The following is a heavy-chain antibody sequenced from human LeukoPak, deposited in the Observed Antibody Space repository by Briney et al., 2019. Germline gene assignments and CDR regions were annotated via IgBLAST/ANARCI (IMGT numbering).Heavy chain of an antibody. CDR3: ARVGMTTVTRDAFDI. CDR2: FDPEDGET. D-gene: IGHD4-17*01. Sequence: ASVKVSCKVSGYTLTELSMHWVRQAPGKGLEWMGGFDPEDGETIYAQKFQGRVTMTTDTSTSTAYMELRSLRSDDTAVYYCARVGMTTVTRDAFDIWGQGTMVTVSS. J-gene: IGHJ3*02. V-gene: IGHV1-24*01. CDR1: GYTLTELS.